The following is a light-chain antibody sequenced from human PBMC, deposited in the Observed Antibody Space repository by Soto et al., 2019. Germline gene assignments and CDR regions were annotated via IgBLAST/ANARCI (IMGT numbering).Light chain of an antibody. CDR1: QSVSNN. CDR3: QQYNNWPPWT. CDR2: GAS. V-gene: IGKV3-15*01. Sequence: EIVMTQSPATLSVSPGERANLACRASQSVSNNLAWYQQKPGQAPRLLIYGASTRATGIPARFSGSGSGTEFTLTISSLQSEDFAVYYCQQYNNWPPWTFGQGTKVEIK. J-gene: IGKJ1*01.